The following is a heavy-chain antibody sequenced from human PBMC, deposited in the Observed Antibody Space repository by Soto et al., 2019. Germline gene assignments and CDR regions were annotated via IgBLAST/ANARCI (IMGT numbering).Heavy chain of an antibody. CDR1: GFTFSSYA. CDR2: VTAGGDNT. J-gene: IGHJ3*01. V-gene: IGHV3-23*01. CDR3: ARLYSRAYDC. Sequence: EVQLLESGGGLVQPGGSLRLSCAASGFTFSSYAMTWVRQTPGQGLRWVSTVTAGGDNTYHADSVKGRFTISRDTSKKTLYLQMNSRIGEDTGIYHCARLYSRAYDCWGQGTMVTVSS. D-gene: IGHD2-21*02.